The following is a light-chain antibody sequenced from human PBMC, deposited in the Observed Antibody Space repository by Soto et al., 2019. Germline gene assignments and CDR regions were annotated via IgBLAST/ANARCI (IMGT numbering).Light chain of an antibody. CDR1: RNVNTN. CDR3: QQYNDWPPEGT. CDR2: GAS. V-gene: IGKV3-15*01. J-gene: IGKJ3*01. Sequence: EIVLTQSPATLSVSPGERATLSCRASRNVNTNLAWYQQKPGQAPRLLIYGASTGATGIPDRFSGSGSGTEFTLTISSLQSEDLAGYYCQQYNDWPPEGTFGPGTKVEI.